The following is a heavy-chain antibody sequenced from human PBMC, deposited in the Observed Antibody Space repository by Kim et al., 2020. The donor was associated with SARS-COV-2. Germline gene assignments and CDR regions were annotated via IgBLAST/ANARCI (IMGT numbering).Heavy chain of an antibody. CDR3: ATRTAAIGAPQHR. Sequence: GGSLRLSCAASGLAFSSYWMHWVRQAPGKGLEWVGNIKPDGSEKHYVDSVKGRFTISRDNAKISLYLQMNNLRAEDTAVYYCATRTAAIGAPQHRWGRGTLVTVSS. CDR2: IKPDGSEK. V-gene: IGHV3-7*01. CDR1: GLAFSSYW. D-gene: IGHD6-13*01. J-gene: IGHJ5*02.